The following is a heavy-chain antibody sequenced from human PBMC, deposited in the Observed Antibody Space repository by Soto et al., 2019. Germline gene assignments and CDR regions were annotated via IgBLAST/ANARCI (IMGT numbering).Heavy chain of an antibody. CDR3: AKDCVRGGSCYRHFDY. J-gene: IGHJ4*02. V-gene: IGHV3-23*01. CDR1: GFTFSSYA. CDR2: ISGSGGST. D-gene: IGHD2-15*01. Sequence: PGGSLRLSCAASGFTFSSYAMSWVRQAPGKGLEWVSAISGSGGSTYYADSVKGRFTISRDNSKNTLYLQMNSLRAEDTAVYYCAKDCVRGGSCYRHFDYWGQGTLVTVSS.